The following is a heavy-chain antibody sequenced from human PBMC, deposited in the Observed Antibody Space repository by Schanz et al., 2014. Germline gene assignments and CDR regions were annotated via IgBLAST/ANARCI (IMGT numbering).Heavy chain of an antibody. CDR3: ARGVRIDY. V-gene: IGHV3-7*01. CDR2: IKQDGSEK. CDR1: GFSFRKSA. J-gene: IGHJ4*02. D-gene: IGHD3-3*01. Sequence: EVQLLESGGGLVQPGGSLRLSCAASGFSFRKSAMSWVRQAPGKGPEWVANIKQDGSEKYYVDSVKGRFTISRDNAKNSLYLQMNSLTAEDTAVYYCARGVRIDYWGQGTLVTVSS.